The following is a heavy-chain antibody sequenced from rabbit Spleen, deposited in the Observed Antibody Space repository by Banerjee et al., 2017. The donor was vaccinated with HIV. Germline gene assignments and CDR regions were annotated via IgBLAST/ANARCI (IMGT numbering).Heavy chain of an antibody. J-gene: IGHJ6*01. CDR3: ARDTSSSFSSYGMDL. CDR2: IDIGSSGFT. D-gene: IGHD1-1*01. Sequence: QSLEESGGDLVKPGASLTLTCKASGLDFSGDSYDSYMCWVRQAPGKGLEWIACIDIGSSGFTYFASWAKGRFTISKTSSTTVTLQMTSLTAADTATYFCARDTSSSFSSYGMDLWGPGTLVTVS. V-gene: IGHV1S40*01. CDR1: GLDFSGDSY.